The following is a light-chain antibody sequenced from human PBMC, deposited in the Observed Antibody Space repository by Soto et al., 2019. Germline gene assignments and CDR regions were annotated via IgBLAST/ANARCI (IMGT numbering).Light chain of an antibody. CDR2: AAS. CDR1: QSVSSTY. J-gene: IGKJ5*01. V-gene: IGKV3-20*01. CDR3: PQYGSSTMT. Sequence: EIVFTQSPGTRSLSPGERATLSCRASQSVSSTYLAWYQQKPGQSPRLLIYAASRREARIPEEFSRRGSGTVCTRTISRLEQEDFEVVLCPQYGSSTMTFGQGTRLEIK.